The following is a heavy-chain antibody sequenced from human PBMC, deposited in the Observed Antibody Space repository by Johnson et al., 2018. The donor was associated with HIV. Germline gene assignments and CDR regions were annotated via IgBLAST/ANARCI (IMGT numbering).Heavy chain of an antibody. CDR2: ISSDGGST. V-gene: IGHV3-64*01. CDR3: ARPTLSFQWELQGGIDAFDI. J-gene: IGHJ3*02. D-gene: IGHD1-26*01. Sequence: EVQLLESGGGLVKPGGSLRLSCAASGFPFSTYAMHWVRQAPGKGLEYVSAISSDGGSTYYANSVKGTFPISRDNSKNTLYLQMGSLRAEDMAVYYCARPTLSFQWELQGGIDAFDIWGQGTMVTVSS. CDR1: GFPFSTYA.